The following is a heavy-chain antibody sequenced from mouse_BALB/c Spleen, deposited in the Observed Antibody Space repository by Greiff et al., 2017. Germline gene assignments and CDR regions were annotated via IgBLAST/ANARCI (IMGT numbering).Heavy chain of an antibody. Sequence: EVNLVESGGGLVKPGGSLKLSCAASGFAFSSYDMSWVRQTPEKRLEWVAYISSGGGSTYYPDTVKGRFTISRDNAKNTLYLQMSSLKSEDTAMYYFARHVDFYYLYFDYWGQGTTLTVSS. CDR2: ISSGGGST. D-gene: IGHD1-1*01. CDR1: GFAFSSYD. J-gene: IGHJ2*01. V-gene: IGHV5-12-1*01. CDR3: ARHVDFYYLYFDY.